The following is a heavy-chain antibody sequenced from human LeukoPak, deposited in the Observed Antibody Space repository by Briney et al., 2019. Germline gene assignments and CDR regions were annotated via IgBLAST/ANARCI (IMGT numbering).Heavy chain of an antibody. J-gene: IGHJ4*02. CDR3: ARVGVLSSSWLLY. D-gene: IGHD6-13*01. CDR2: ISSSGSTK. Sequence: GGSLRLSCAASGFTFSSYEMNWVRQAPGKGLEWVSYISSSGSTKYYADSVKGRLTISRDNAKNSLYLQMNSLRAEDTAVYYCARVGVLSSSWLLYWGQGTLVTVSS. V-gene: IGHV3-48*03. CDR1: GFTFSSYE.